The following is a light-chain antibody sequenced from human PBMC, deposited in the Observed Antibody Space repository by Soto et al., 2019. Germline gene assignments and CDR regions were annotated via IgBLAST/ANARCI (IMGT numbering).Light chain of an antibody. Sequence: GDRVTITCRARQSISSYLNWYQQKPGKPPKLLISAASTLQSGVPSRFSGSGSGTDFTLTISRLQPEDFATYYCQQTYSTLWTFGQGTKVDIK. CDR2: AAS. CDR1: QSISSY. CDR3: QQTYSTLWT. J-gene: IGKJ1*01. V-gene: IGKV1-39*01.